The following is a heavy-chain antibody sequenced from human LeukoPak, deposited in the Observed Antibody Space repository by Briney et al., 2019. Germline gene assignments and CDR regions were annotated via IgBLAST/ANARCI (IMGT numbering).Heavy chain of an antibody. CDR2: ISSSSNAI. CDR1: GFTFSSHS. J-gene: IGHJ4*02. Sequence: GGSLRLSCAASGFTFSSHSMNWVRQAPGKGLEWVSYISSSSNAIHYADSVKGRFAISRDNAKNSLYLQMNSLRAEDTAVYFCARGPLIAAAGTWWGQGTLVTVSS. CDR3: ARGPLIAAAGTW. D-gene: IGHD6-13*01. V-gene: IGHV3-48*01.